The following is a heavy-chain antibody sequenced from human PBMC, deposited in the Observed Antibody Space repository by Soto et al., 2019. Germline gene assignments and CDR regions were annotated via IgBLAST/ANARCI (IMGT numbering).Heavy chain of an antibody. CDR2: ISAYNGNT. CDR3: ARDSTFWVVTPGYYGMDV. V-gene: IGHV1-18*01. J-gene: IGHJ6*02. D-gene: IGHD2-21*02. Sequence: GASVKVSCKASGGTFSSYAISWVRQAPGQGLEWMGWISAYNGNTNYAQKLQGRVTMTTDTSTSTAYMELRSLRSDDTAVYYCARDSTFWVVTPGYYGMDVWGQGTTVTVSS. CDR1: GGTFSSYA.